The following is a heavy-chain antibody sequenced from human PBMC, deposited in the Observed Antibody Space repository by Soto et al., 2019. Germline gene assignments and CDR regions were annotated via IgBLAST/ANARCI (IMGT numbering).Heavy chain of an antibody. V-gene: IGHV3-7*01. Sequence: GGSLRLSCAASGFTFSSYWMSWVRQAPGKGLEWVANIYQDESEKYYVDSVKGRFTISRDNAKNSLYLEMNSLRAEDTAVYYCARGGAKGAAGKDYVDYWGQGTQVTVSS. CDR3: ARGGAKGAAGKDYVDY. J-gene: IGHJ4*02. CDR2: IYQDESEK. D-gene: IGHD6-13*01. CDR1: GFTFSSYW.